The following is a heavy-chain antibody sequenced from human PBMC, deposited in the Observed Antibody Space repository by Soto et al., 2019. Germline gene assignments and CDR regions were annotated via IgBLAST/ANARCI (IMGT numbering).Heavy chain of an antibody. CDR2: ITVGGDT. D-gene: IGHD1-26*01. V-gene: IGHV3-13*01. Sequence: GGSLRLSCAASGFTFSPYDFHWVRQVAGEGLQWVSGITVGGDTYYRDSVKGRFTISRENGNNFLYLQMNILRAEDTAVYFCARERIVGPTPEPLDLWGQGTMVTVSS. J-gene: IGHJ3*01. CDR3: ARERIVGPTPEPLDL. CDR1: GFTFSPYD.